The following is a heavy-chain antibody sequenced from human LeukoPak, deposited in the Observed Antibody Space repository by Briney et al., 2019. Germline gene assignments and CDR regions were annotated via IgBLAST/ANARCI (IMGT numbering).Heavy chain of an antibody. J-gene: IGHJ4*01. D-gene: IGHD3-16*02. CDR1: GFTFTTYA. V-gene: IGHV3-23*01. Sequence: GGSLRLSCAASGFTFTTYAITWVRQAPGKGLEWVSAISASGVTTYYAGSVKGRFTISRDNSKNTLYLQMNSLRAEDTAVYYCAKGGLRLGELSLDYWGQGTLVTVSS. CDR3: AKGGLRLGELSLDY. CDR2: ISASGVTT.